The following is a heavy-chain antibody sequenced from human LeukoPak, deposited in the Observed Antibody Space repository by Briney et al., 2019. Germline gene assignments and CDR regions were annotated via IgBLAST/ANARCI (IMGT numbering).Heavy chain of an antibody. CDR1: GYTFTGYY. CDR2: INPNSGGT. J-gene: IGHJ6*03. Sequence: ASVKVSCKASGYTFTGYYMHWVRQAPGQGLEWMGWINPNSGGTNYAQKFQGRVTMTRDTSISTAYMELSRLRSDDTAVYYCARAPPPLGYCSGGSCYPSDYYYYYMDVWGKGTTVTVSS. D-gene: IGHD2-15*01. CDR3: ARAPPPLGYCSGGSCYPSDYYYYYMDV. V-gene: IGHV1-2*02.